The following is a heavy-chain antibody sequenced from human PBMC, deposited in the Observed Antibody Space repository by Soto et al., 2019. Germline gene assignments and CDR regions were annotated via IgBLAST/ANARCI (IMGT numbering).Heavy chain of an antibody. V-gene: IGHV3-48*02. Sequence: EVQLVESGGGLVQPGGSLRLSCAASGFTFNRHSMSWVRQAPGKGLEWVSYISAGGTSTQYADFVRGRLTVSRDNAKNSLYLQINRLREDDTAVYYCARDLLLVASATGAFDVWGQGTTVTVS. CDR1: GFTFNRHS. J-gene: IGHJ3*01. D-gene: IGHD5-12*01. CDR2: ISAGGTST. CDR3: ARDLLLVASATGAFDV.